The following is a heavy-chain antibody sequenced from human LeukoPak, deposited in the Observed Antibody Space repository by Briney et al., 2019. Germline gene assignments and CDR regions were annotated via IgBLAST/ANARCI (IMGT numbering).Heavy chain of an antibody. J-gene: IGHJ4*02. V-gene: IGHV3-23*01. D-gene: IGHD3-10*01. Sequence: GGSLRLSCAASGFSFSDYAMSWVRQAPARGPEWVSSIRGGGETFYADSVKGRFAISRDNSKNTLYLQMSSLSAEDTAIYYCTKGPSRMVLYYFDSWGPGTLVTVSS. CDR1: GFSFSDYA. CDR2: IRGGGET. CDR3: TKGPSRMVLYYFDS.